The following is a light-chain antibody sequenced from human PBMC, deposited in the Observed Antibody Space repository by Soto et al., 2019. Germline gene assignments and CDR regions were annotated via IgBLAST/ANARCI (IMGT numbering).Light chain of an antibody. CDR3: QQYNSYSGA. J-gene: IGKJ1*01. CDR1: QTISSW. V-gene: IGKV1-5*03. Sequence: IQVTHCASTLSGSVGDRVTITCRASQTISSWLAWYQQKPGQAPKLLIYKASTLKSGVPSRFRGRGSGTEFTLTIISRQPDDFATYYCQQYNSYSGAFGQGTKVDIK. CDR2: KAS.